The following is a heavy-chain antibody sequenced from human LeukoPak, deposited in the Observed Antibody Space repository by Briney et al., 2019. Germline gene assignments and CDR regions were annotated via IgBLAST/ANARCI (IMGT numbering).Heavy chain of an antibody. CDR3: AGAMDV. Sequence: AGGSLRLSCAASGFTFNNYWMNWVRRAPGKGLEWVANIKQDGSKKYYVDSVKGRFTISRDNAKNSLYLQMNSLRAEDTAVYYCAGAMDVWGQGTTVTVSS. V-gene: IGHV3-7*04. J-gene: IGHJ6*02. CDR1: GFTFNNYW. CDR2: IKQDGSKK.